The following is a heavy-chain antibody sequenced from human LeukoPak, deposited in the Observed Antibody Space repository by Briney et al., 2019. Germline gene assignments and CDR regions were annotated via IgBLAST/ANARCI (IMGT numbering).Heavy chain of an antibody. Sequence: PAGRSLRLSCAASGFTFSSYAMHWVRQAPGKGLEWVAVISYDGSNKYYADSVKGRFTISRDNSKNTLYLQMNSLRAEDTAVYYCAKLVGELRVDYYMDVWGKGTTVTVSS. CDR1: GFTFSSYA. CDR3: AKLVGELRVDYYMDV. J-gene: IGHJ6*03. CDR2: ISYDGSNK. D-gene: IGHD3-3*01. V-gene: IGHV3-30-3*02.